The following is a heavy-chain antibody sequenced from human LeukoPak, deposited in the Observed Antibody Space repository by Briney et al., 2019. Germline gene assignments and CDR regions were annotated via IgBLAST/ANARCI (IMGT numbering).Heavy chain of an antibody. Sequence: GASVKVSCKASGYSFTNYDINWVRQAPGQGLEWMGWMKPNSGDTGYAQKFQGRVTFPRNTSISTAYMELTNLRSEDTAVYYCARCDYDTTINPNWFDPWGQGTLVTVSS. J-gene: IGHJ5*02. CDR2: MKPNSGDT. D-gene: IGHD3-22*01. V-gene: IGHV1-8*03. CDR1: GYSFTNYD. CDR3: ARCDYDTTINPNWFDP.